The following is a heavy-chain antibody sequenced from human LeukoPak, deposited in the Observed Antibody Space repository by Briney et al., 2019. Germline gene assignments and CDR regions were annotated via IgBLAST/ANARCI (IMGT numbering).Heavy chain of an antibody. CDR1: GFTFSSYA. D-gene: IGHD2-21*02. J-gene: IGHJ4*02. Sequence: PGGSLRLSCAASGFTFSSYAMSWVRQAPGKGLEWVASIAFDGSNTSYADSVKGRFTVSRDNSKNTLYLQIDSLTTEDTAVYYCAKRNRVTGPPHYWGQGTLVTVSS. CDR3: AKRNRVTGPPHY. CDR2: IAFDGSNT. V-gene: IGHV3-30*18.